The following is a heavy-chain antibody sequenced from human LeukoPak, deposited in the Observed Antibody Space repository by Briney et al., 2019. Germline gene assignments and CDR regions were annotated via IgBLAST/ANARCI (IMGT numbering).Heavy chain of an antibody. Sequence: PGGSLRLSCAASGFTFSSYAMSWVRQAPGKGLEWVSAISGSGGSTYYADSVKGRFTISRDNSKNTLYLQMNSLRAEDTAVYYCAKGPVGYCGGGSCYHWFDPWGQGTLVTVSS. CDR3: AKGPVGYCGGGSCYHWFDP. D-gene: IGHD2-15*01. J-gene: IGHJ5*02. CDR1: GFTFSSYA. V-gene: IGHV3-23*01. CDR2: ISGSGGST.